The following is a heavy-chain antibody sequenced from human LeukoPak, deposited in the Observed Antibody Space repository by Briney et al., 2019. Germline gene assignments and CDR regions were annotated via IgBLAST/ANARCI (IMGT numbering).Heavy chain of an antibody. J-gene: IGHJ1*01. CDR2: IWYDGSNK. Sequence: GGSLRLSCAASGFTFSSYGMHWVRQAPGKGLEWVAVIWYDGSNKYYADSVKGRFTISRDNSKNTLYLQMNSLRAEDTAVYYCARDPLLRFLEWLPIEYFQHWGQGTLVTVSS. CDR3: ARDPLLRFLEWLPIEYFQH. CDR1: GFTFSSYG. V-gene: IGHV3-33*01. D-gene: IGHD3-3*01.